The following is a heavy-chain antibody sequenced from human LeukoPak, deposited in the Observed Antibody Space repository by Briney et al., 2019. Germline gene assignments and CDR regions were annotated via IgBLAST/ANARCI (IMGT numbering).Heavy chain of an antibody. CDR3: ARDRSGWRYNWFDP. CDR1: GYTFTSYG. Sequence: ASVKVSCKASGYTFTSYGISWVRQAPGQGLEWMGWISAYNGNTNYAQKPQGGVTMTTDTSTSTAYMELRSLRSDDTAVYYCARDRSGWRYNWFDPWGQGTLVTVSS. J-gene: IGHJ5*02. V-gene: IGHV1-18*01. CDR2: ISAYNGNT. D-gene: IGHD6-19*01.